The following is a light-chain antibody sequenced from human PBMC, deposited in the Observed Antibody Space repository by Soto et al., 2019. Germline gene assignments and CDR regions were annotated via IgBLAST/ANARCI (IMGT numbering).Light chain of an antibody. CDR2: WAS. J-gene: IGKJ4*01. CDR3: QQYYSTPPF. Sequence: DIVMTQSPDSLAVSLGERATINCKSSQSVLYSSNNKNYLAWYQQKPGQPPKLLIYWASTRESGVPDRFSGSGSGTDFTLTISSLQAEDVAVYYCQQYYSTPPFFGVGTKVEIK. V-gene: IGKV4-1*01. CDR1: QSVLYSSNNKNY.